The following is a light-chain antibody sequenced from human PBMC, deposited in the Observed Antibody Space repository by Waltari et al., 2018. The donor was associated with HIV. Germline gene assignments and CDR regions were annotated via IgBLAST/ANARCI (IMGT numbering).Light chain of an antibody. Sequence: QSVLTQPPSVSGAPGQRVTIACAGSTSNIGADYDVHWYQQFPGTAPKLIIYHNNNRPSGGPDRFSGSKSDTSASLAITGLQPEDEADYYCQSYDNSLSAVVFGGGTKLTVL. CDR2: HNN. V-gene: IGLV1-40*01. J-gene: IGLJ2*01. CDR1: TSNIGADYD. CDR3: QSYDNSLSAVV.